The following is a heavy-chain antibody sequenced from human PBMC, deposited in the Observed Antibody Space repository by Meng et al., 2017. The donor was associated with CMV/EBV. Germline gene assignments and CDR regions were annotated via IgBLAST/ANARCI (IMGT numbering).Heavy chain of an antibody. Sequence: SETLSLTCAISGDSVSSNSAAWNWIRQSPSRGLEWLGRTYYRSKWYNDSAVSVKSRITINPDTSKNQFSLQLNSVTPEDTAVYYCARGPRSPTIFGVVIRNYYYGMDVWGQGTTVTVSS. CDR3: ARGPRSPTIFGVVIRNYYYGMDV. V-gene: IGHV6-1*01. CDR2: TYYRSKWYN. D-gene: IGHD3-3*01. J-gene: IGHJ6*02. CDR1: GDSVSSNSAA.